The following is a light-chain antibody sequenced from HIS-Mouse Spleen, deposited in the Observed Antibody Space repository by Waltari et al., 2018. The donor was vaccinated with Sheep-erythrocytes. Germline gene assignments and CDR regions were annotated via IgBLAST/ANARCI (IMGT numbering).Light chain of an antibody. Sequence: QSALTQPASVSGSPGQSITISCTGTSSDVGGYNYVSWYQQHPGKAPKLMIYDVSNRPSGVCNRFSGSKSGNTASLTISGLQAEDEADYYCSSYTSSSTSWVFGGGTKLTVL. J-gene: IGLJ3*02. CDR3: SSYTSSSTSWV. V-gene: IGLV2-14*03. CDR1: SSDVGGYNY. CDR2: DVS.